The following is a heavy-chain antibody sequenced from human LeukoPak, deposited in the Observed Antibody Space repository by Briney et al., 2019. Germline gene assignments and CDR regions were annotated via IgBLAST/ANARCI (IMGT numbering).Heavy chain of an antibody. CDR2: IIPIFGTA. CDR1: GGTFSSYA. D-gene: IGHD3-16*02. V-gene: IGHV1-69*13. CDR3: AREGGRDYVYVWGSYRPYYFDY. J-gene: IGHJ4*02. Sequence: ASVKVSCKASGGTFSSYAISWVRQAPGQGLEWMGGIIPIFGTANYAQKFQGRVTITADESTSTAYMELSSLRSEDTAVYYCAREGGRDYVYVWGSYRPYYFDYWGQGTLVTVSS.